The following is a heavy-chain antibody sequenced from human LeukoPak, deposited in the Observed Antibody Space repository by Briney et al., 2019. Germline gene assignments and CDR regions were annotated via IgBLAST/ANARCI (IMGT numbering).Heavy chain of an antibody. Sequence: PSETLSLTCAVSGYSISSGYYWGWIRQPPGKGLQWIGTIYHSGTTYYNPSLKSRVTISLDTSKNQLSLKLSSVTAADTAVYYCARLCKGSTSCLEIDPWGQGTLVTVSS. D-gene: IGHD2-2*01. J-gene: IGHJ5*02. V-gene: IGHV4-38-2*01. CDR3: ARLCKGSTSCLEIDP. CDR1: GYSISSGYY. CDR2: IYHSGTT.